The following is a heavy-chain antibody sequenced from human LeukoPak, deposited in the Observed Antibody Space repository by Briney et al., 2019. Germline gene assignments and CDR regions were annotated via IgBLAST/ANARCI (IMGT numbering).Heavy chain of an antibody. D-gene: IGHD3-3*01. V-gene: IGHV3-21*01. CDR1: GFTFSSYS. J-gene: IGHJ5*02. Sequence: GGPLRLSCAASGFTFSSYSMNWVRQAPGKGLEWVSSISSSSSYIYYADSVKGRFTISRDNAKNSLYLQMNSLRAEDTAVYYCARAQEVLRFLEWLTDWFDPWGQGTLVTVSS. CDR2: ISSSSSYI. CDR3: ARAQEVLRFLEWLTDWFDP.